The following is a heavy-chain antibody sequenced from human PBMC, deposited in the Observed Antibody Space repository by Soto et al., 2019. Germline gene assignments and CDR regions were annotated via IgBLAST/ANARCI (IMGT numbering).Heavy chain of an antibody. J-gene: IGHJ5*02. CDR3: AGGYGGPIGWFDP. CDR1: GYTFTSYA. CDR2: INAGNGNT. D-gene: IGHD3-16*01. V-gene: IGHV1-3*01. Sequence: QVQLVQSGAEVKKPGASVKVSCKASGYTFTSYAMHWVRQAPGQRLEWMGWINAGNGNTKYSQKFQGRVTITSDTAASTAYRALSSLRSDDTAVYYGAGGYGGPIGWFDPWGQGTLVTVSS.